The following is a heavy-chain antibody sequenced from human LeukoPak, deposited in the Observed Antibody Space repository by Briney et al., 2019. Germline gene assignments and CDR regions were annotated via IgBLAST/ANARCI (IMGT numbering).Heavy chain of an antibody. Sequence: GGTLRLSRAASGFTFSGHSMRWVRQAPGKGLEWVANINQGGSHKYYVDSVKGRFTISRDNANNLLYLQMNSLRGEDTAVYYCTRDRSRAEDDWGQGTLVTVSS. CDR1: GFTFSGHS. CDR2: INQGGSHK. J-gene: IGHJ4*02. CDR3: TRDRSRAEDD. D-gene: IGHD1-14*01. V-gene: IGHV3-7*01.